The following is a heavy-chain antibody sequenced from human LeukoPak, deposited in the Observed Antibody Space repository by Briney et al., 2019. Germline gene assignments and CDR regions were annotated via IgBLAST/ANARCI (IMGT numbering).Heavy chain of an antibody. CDR2: ISYDGSNK. D-gene: IGHD3-10*01. CDR3: ARDFKAGLVRGPVYYYYYYMDV. CDR1: GFTFSSYA. J-gene: IGHJ6*03. Sequence: PGGSLRLSCAASGFTFSSYAMHWVRQASGKGVEWVAVISYDGSNKYYSDSVKGRFTISRDNSKNTLYLQMNSLRAEDTAVYYCARDFKAGLVRGPVYYYYYYMDVWGKGTTVTVSS. V-gene: IGHV3-30-3*01.